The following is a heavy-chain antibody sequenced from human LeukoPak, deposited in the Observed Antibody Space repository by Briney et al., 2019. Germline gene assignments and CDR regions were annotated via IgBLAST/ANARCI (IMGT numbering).Heavy chain of an antibody. Sequence: GGSLRLSCAASGFTFSSYWLSWVRQAPGKGLEWVANIKQDGSEKYYVDPVKGRFTISRDNAKNSLYLQMNSLRAEDTAVYYCARDGDYYDKVGMDVWGQGTTVTVSS. CDR3: ARDGDYYDKVGMDV. D-gene: IGHD3-22*01. V-gene: IGHV3-7*01. CDR1: GFTFSSYW. CDR2: IKQDGSEK. J-gene: IGHJ6*02.